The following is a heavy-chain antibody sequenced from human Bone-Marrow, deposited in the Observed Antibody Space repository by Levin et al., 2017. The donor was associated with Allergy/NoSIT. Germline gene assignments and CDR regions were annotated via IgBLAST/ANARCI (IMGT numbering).Heavy chain of an antibody. J-gene: IGHJ4*02. CDR2: ISANGDTI. CDR1: GFTFSSYE. CDR3: VSSRWYYFDY. V-gene: IGHV3-48*03. Sequence: GESLKISCAASGFTFSSYEMNWVRQAPGKGPEWVSHISANGDTIYYANSVKGRFTISRDNTKNSLYLQMNSLRAEDTAVYYCVSSRWYYFDYWGRGTLVTVSS. D-gene: IGHD6-13*01.